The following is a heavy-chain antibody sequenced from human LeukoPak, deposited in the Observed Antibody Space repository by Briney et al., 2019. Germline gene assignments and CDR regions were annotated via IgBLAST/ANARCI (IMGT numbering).Heavy chain of an antibody. V-gene: IGHV3-21*01. J-gene: IGHJ6*03. CDR2: ISSSSSYI. Sequence: GGSLRLSCAASGFTFSSYSMNWVRQAPGKGLEWVSSISSSSSYIYYADSVKGRFTISRDNAKNSLYLQMNSLRAEGTAVYYCARIYRYCSSTSCYVSNYYYMDVWGKGTTVTVSS. CDR3: ARIYRYCSSTSCYVSNYYYMDV. D-gene: IGHD2-2*01. CDR1: GFTFSSYS.